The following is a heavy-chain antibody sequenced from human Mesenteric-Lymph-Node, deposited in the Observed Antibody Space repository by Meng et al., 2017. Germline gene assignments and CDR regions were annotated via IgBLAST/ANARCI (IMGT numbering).Heavy chain of an antibody. CDR1: GFTFDDYG. J-gene: IGHJ4*02. D-gene: IGHD3-22*01. CDR3: ARDFYYYDSSGYYSGGGPGYYFDY. Sequence: GESLKISCAASGFTFDDYGMSWVRQAPGKGLEWVSGINWNGGSTGYADSVKGRFTISRDNAKNSLYLQMNSLRAEDTALYYCARDFYYYDSSGYYSGGGPGYYFDYWGQGTLVTVSS. CDR2: INWNGGST. V-gene: IGHV3-20*04.